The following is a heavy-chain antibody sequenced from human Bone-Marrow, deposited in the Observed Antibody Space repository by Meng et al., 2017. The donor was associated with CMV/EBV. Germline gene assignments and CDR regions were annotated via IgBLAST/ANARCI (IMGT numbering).Heavy chain of an antibody. CDR3: AREGGSLDV. J-gene: IGHJ6*02. CDR2: INHSGST. V-gene: IGHV4-34*01. D-gene: IGHD1-26*01. Sequence: SETLSLTCAVYGGSFSGYYWSWIRQPPGKGLEWIGEINHSGSTNYNPSLKSRVTISVDTSKNQFSLKLSSVTAADTAVYYCAREGGSLDVWGQGPTVTVSS. CDR1: GGSFSGYY.